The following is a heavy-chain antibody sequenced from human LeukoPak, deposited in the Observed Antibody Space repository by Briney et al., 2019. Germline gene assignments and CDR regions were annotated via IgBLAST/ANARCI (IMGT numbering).Heavy chain of an antibody. D-gene: IGHD2-15*01. J-gene: IGHJ4*02. CDR1: GFPLSSYS. V-gene: IGHV3-48*01. CDR2: ISSSGSDI. Sequence: GGSLRHSCAASGFPLSSYSIIWVRQAPGKGLEWVSYISSSGSDIYYVDSVKGRFTLSRDNAKNSLFLQMNSPRAEDTAVYYCVRVKGSYFDYWGQGALVTVSS. CDR3: VRVKGSYFDY.